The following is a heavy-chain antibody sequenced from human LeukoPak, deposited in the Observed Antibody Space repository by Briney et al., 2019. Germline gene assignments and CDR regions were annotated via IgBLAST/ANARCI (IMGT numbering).Heavy chain of an antibody. D-gene: IGHD5-24*01. V-gene: IGHV3-30*18. CDR1: GFTFSSYG. Sequence: GGSLRLSCAASGFTFSSYGMHWVRQAPGKGLEWVAVISYDGSNKYYADCVKGRFTISRDNSKNSLYLQMSSLRAEDTALYHCVKDRKNRDLDSLDIWGQGTVVTVSS. CDR2: ISYDGSNK. J-gene: IGHJ3*02. CDR3: VKDRKNRDLDSLDI.